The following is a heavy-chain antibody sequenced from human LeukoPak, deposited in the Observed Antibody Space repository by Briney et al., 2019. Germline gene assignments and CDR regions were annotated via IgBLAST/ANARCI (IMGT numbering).Heavy chain of an antibody. D-gene: IGHD6-19*01. J-gene: IGHJ4*02. Sequence: ASVRVSSKASGYTFTVYYMHWVRQAPGQGGEWMGWINPNSGGTNYAQKFKGRVTMPREPSISTANMELSRLRSDDTVVYYCARASGWYTIDYWGQGTLVTVSS. CDR3: ARASGWYTIDY. CDR1: GYTFTVYY. V-gene: IGHV1-2*02. CDR2: INPNSGGT.